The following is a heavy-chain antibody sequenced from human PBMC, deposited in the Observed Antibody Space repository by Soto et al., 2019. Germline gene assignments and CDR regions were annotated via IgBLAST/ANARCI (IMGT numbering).Heavy chain of an antibody. V-gene: IGHV3-21*01. D-gene: IGHD3-3*01. Sequence: EVQVVESGGGLVKPGGSLRLSCAASGFTFSSYSMNWVRQAPGRVLEWVSSISTSNTYIYYADSVRGRFPISRDKAKNSLYLQMNSLRGEDTAVYYCARASIFEEGDFGSGWGPFDYWGQGTLVTVSS. J-gene: IGHJ4*02. CDR2: ISTSNTYI. CDR3: ARASIFEEGDFGSGWGPFDY. CDR1: GFTFSSYS.